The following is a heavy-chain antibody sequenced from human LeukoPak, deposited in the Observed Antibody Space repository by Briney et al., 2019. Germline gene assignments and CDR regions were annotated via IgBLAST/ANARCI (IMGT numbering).Heavy chain of an antibody. Sequence: SETLSLTCAVSGYSISSGYYWSWIRQPAGKGLEWIGRIHTSGSTNYNPSLKSRVTISVDTSKNQFSLKLSSVTAADTAVYYCARDYGSGWLYWGQGTLVTVS. CDR3: ARDYGSGWLY. V-gene: IGHV4-61*02. CDR1: GYSISSGYY. J-gene: IGHJ4*02. D-gene: IGHD6-19*01. CDR2: IHTSGST.